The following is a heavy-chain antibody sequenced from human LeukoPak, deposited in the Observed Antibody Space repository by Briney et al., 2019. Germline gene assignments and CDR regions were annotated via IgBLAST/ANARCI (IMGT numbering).Heavy chain of an antibody. D-gene: IGHD1-26*01. V-gene: IGHV4-30-4*08. CDR3: ARAVVGAPWADY. CDR1: GGSISSGDYY. Sequence: SETLSLTCTVSGGSISSGDYYWGWIRQPPGKGLEWIGYIYYSGSTYYNPSLKSRVTISVDTSKNQFSLKLNSVTAADTAVYYCARAVVGAPWADYWGQGTLVTVSS. J-gene: IGHJ4*02. CDR2: IYYSGST.